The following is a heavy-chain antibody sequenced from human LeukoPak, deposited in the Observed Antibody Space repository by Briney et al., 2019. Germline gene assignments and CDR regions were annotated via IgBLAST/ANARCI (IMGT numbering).Heavy chain of an antibody. Sequence: GGSLRLSCAASGFTLSSYGMTWVRQAPGKGLEWVSSISGGGYTTYYADSVKGRFIISRDNSKNTLYLQMNSLRAEDTAVYYCAKDYYDSYYFEYWGQGTLVTVSS. CDR2: ISGGGYTT. D-gene: IGHD3-22*01. J-gene: IGHJ4*02. V-gene: IGHV3-23*01. CDR1: GFTLSSYG. CDR3: AKDYYDSYYFEY.